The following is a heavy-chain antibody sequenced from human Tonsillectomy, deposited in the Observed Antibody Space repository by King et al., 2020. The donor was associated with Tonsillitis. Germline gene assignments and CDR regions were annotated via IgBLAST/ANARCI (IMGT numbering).Heavy chain of an antibody. CDR3: ARDCGGDCYSYWYFDL. J-gene: IGHJ2*01. CDR2: IYYSGST. CDR1: GGSISSYY. Sequence: VQLQESGPGLVKPSETLSLTCTVSGGSISSYYWSWIRQPPGKGLEWIGYIYYSGSTKYNPSLKIRVTTSVDTSKNQFSLKLSSVTAADTAVYYCARDCGGDCYSYWYFDLWGRGTLVTVSS. V-gene: IGHV4-59*01. D-gene: IGHD2-21*02.